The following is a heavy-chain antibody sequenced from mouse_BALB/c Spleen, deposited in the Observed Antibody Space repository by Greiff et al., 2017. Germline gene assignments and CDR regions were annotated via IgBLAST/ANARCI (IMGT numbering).Heavy chain of an antibody. J-gene: IGHJ3*01. V-gene: IGHV3-1*02. CDR1: GYSITSGYS. Sequence: EVQLQQSGPGLVKPSQSLSLTCSVTGYSITSGYSWHWIRQFPGNKLEWMGYIHYSGSTNYNPSLKSRISITRDTSKNQFFLQLNSVTTEDTATYYCASGNYAWFAYWGQGTLVTVSA. CDR2: IHYSGST. CDR3: ASGNYAWFAY. D-gene: IGHD2-1*01.